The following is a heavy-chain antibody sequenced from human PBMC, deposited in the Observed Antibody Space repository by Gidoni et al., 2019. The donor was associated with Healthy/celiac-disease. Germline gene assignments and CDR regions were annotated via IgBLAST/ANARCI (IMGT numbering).Heavy chain of an antibody. CDR1: GFTFTGYA. D-gene: IGHD6-13*01. Sequence: EVQLLESGGGLVQPGGSLRLSCAASGFTFTGYAMCWVRQAPGKGLEWVSGISGSGGNTYYADSVQGRFTISRDNSKNTVYLQMNSLRAEDTALYYCAKDRWGSSWPQYYFDYWGQGTLVTVSS. J-gene: IGHJ4*02. CDR2: ISGSGGNT. CDR3: AKDRWGSSWPQYYFDY. V-gene: IGHV3-23*01.